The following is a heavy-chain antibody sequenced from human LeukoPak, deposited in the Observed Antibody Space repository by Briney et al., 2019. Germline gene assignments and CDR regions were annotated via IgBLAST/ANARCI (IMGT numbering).Heavy chain of an antibody. D-gene: IGHD5-24*01. J-gene: IGHJ4*02. CDR1: GFTFRSYS. V-gene: IGHV3-30*03. CDR3: ARESRDGYNLRGIDY. CDR2: ISYDGSNE. Sequence: GGSLRLSCAASGFTFRSYSMNWVRQAPGKGLEWVAIISYDGSNEYYADSVKGRFTISRDNAKNSLYLQMNSLRAEDTAVYYCARESRDGYNLRGIDYWGQGTLVTVSS.